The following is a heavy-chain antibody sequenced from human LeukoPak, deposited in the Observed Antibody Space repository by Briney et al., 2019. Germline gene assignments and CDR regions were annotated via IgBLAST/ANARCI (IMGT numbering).Heavy chain of an antibody. J-gene: IGHJ6*02. CDR3: ASEHPVYSSSWSGYYGMDV. D-gene: IGHD6-13*01. V-gene: IGHV3-66*01. Sequence: GGSLRLPCAASGFTVSSNYMSWVRQAPGKGLEWVSVIYSGGSAYYADSVKGRFTISRDNSKNTLHHQMNSLRAEDTALYYCASEHPVYSSSWSGYYGMDVWGQGTTVTVSS. CDR1: GFTVSSNY. CDR2: IYSGGSA.